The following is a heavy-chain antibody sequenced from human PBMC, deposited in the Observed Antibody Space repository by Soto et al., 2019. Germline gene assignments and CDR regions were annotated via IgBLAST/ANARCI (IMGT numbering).Heavy chain of an antibody. V-gene: IGHV3-30*03. CDR3: ARDRHHYDSSGYYYNFYYYGMDV. Sequence: GGSLRLSCAASGFTFINYGMHWVRQAPGKGLEWVAVISYDGSQKYYADSMKGRFTISRDNSKNTLYLQMNSLTAEDTALYYCARDRHHYDSSGYYYNFYYYGMDVWGQGTTVTVSS. D-gene: IGHD3-22*01. CDR1: GFTFINYG. J-gene: IGHJ6*02. CDR2: ISYDGSQK.